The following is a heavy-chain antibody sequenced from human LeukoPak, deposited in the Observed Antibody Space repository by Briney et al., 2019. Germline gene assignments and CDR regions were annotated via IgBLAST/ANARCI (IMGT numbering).Heavy chain of an antibody. J-gene: IGHJ4*02. Sequence: SETLSLTCAVYGGSFSGYYWSWIRQPPGKGLEWIGEINHSGSTNYNPSLKSRVTISVDTSKNQFSLKLSSVTAADTAVYCCASRVEKQLGPYYFDYWGQGPLATAS. CDR2: INHSGST. D-gene: IGHD5-18*01. V-gene: IGHV4-34*01. CDR3: ASRVEKQLGPYYFDY. CDR1: GGSFSGYY.